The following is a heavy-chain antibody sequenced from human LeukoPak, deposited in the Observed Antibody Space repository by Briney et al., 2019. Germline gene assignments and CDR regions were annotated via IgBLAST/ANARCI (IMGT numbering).Heavy chain of an antibody. CDR3: AKGPERSDRGYFDY. J-gene: IGHJ4*02. D-gene: IGHD1-14*01. CDR2: TSGNGAYT. CDR1: GFTFSSYA. V-gene: IGHV3-23*01. Sequence: PGGSLRLSCAASGFTFSSYAMSWVRQAPGKGLEWVSGTSGNGAYTYYADSVKGRFTISRDNPKNTLYLQMNSLRAEDTAVYYCAKGPERSDRGYFDYWGQGTLVTVSS.